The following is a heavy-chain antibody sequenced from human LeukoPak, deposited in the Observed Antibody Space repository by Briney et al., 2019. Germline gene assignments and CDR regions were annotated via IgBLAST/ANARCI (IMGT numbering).Heavy chain of an antibody. CDR2: LKFDGIEN. CDR3: VRNRVVVPNGDWFDS. D-gene: IGHD2-8*01. Sequence: GRSLRLSRVGSGFRVSDYWMTWVRQAPGKGLEWVATLKFDGIENYHVGSVAGRFTISRDNPKNSLYLQMNGLSAEDTAVYYCVRNRVVVPNGDWFDSWGRGTLVTVSS. CDR1: GFRVSDYW. J-gene: IGHJ5*01. V-gene: IGHV3-7*01.